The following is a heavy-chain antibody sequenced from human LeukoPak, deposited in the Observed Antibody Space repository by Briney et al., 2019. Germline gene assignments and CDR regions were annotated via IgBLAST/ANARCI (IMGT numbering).Heavy chain of an antibody. CDR3: ASLGTLVP. CDR2: INTDGSIT. V-gene: IGHV3-74*03. D-gene: IGHD3-9*01. J-gene: IGHJ5*02. Sequence: GGSLRLSCATSGFTFSTYLMHWVRQAPGKGLVWVSRINTDGSITTYADSVKGRFTISRDNAKNTLYLQMNSLRDEDTAVYYCASLGTLVPWGQGTLVTVSS. CDR1: GFTFSTYL.